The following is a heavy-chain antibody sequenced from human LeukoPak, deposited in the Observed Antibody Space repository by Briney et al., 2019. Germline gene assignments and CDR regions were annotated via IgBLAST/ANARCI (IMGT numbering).Heavy chain of an antibody. V-gene: IGHV4-34*01. Sequence: SESLSLTCAVYGGSLSGYYWSWIRQPPGKGLEWIGEINHSGSTNYNPSLKSRVTISVDTSKNQFSLKLSSVTAADTAVYYCARGGGIAAAGTTYFDYWGQGTLVTVSS. J-gene: IGHJ4*02. CDR2: INHSGST. D-gene: IGHD6-13*01. CDR3: ARGGGIAAAGTTYFDY. CDR1: GGSLSGYY.